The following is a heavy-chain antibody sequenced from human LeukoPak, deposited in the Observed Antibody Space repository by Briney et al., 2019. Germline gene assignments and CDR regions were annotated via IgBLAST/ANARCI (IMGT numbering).Heavy chain of an antibody. CDR1: GFTFSSYS. D-gene: IGHD6-13*01. Sequence: PGGSLRLSCAASGFTFSSYSMNWVRQAPGKGLEWVSGISWNSGNIDYADSVKGRFTISRDNAKNSLYLQMNSLRAEDTALYYCAKDIRGYIRSSRGFDCWGQGTLVTVSS. V-gene: IGHV3-9*01. CDR2: ISWNSGNI. J-gene: IGHJ4*02. CDR3: AKDIRGYIRSSRGFDC.